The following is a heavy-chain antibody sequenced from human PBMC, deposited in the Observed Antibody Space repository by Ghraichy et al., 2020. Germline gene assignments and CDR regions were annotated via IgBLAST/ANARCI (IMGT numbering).Heavy chain of an antibody. J-gene: IGHJ4*02. V-gene: IGHV3-33*01. Sequence: GESLNISCAASGFTFSYFGMHWVRQAPGEGLEWVAVIWYDGGNKYYTDSVKGRFTISRDNSKNILYLQMNSLRAEDTAVYFCAREYCSGTSCYRGYFDYWGQGALVTVSS. CDR2: IWYDGGNK. CDR1: GFTFSYFG. D-gene: IGHD2-2*01. CDR3: AREYCSGTSCYRGYFDY.